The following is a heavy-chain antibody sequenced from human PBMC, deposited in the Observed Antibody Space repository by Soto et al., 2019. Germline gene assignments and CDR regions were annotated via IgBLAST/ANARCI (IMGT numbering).Heavy chain of an antibody. Sequence: EVQLVESGGGLVKPGGSLRLSCAASGFTFSSYSMHWVRQAPGKGLEWVSAISSSSSYIYYADSVKGRFTISRDNAKNSLYLQMNSLRAEDTAVYYCARYCSGGSCYLCFDYWGQGTLVTVSS. CDR3: ARYCSGGSCYLCFDY. D-gene: IGHD2-15*01. CDR1: GFTFSSYS. CDR2: ISSSSSYI. V-gene: IGHV3-21*01. J-gene: IGHJ4*02.